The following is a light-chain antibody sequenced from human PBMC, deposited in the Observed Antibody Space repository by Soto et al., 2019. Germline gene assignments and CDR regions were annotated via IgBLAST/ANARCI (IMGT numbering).Light chain of an antibody. CDR2: DVS. V-gene: IGLV2-14*03. Sequence: QSVLTQPASVSGSPGQSITISCTGTSSDVGGYNYVSWYQHHPGEAPKLTIYDVSNRPSGVSNRFSGSKSGNTASLTISGLQPEDEADYYCSSYTTSNTRQIVFGTGTKVTVL. CDR3: SSYTTSNTRQIV. J-gene: IGLJ1*01. CDR1: SSDVGGYNY.